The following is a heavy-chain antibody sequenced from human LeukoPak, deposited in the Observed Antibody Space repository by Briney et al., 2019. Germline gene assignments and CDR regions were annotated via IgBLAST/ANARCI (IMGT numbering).Heavy chain of an antibody. CDR2: ISYDGSNK. CDR1: GFTFSSYG. Sequence: GGSLRLSCAASGFTFSSYGMHWVRQAPGKGLEWVAVISYDGSNKYYADSVKGRFTISRDNSKNTLYLQMNSLRAEDTAVYYCASTSPGYSSGWGWGQGTLVTVSS. CDR3: ASTSPGYSSGWG. D-gene: IGHD6-19*01. V-gene: IGHV3-30*03. J-gene: IGHJ4*02.